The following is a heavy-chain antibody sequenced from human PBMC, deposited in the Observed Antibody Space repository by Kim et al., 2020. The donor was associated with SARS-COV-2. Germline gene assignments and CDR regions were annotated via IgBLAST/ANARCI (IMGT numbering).Heavy chain of an antibody. CDR1: GFTFSSYG. D-gene: IGHD3-9*01. V-gene: IGHV3-33*05. CDR2: ISYDGSNK. J-gene: IGHJ4*02. CDR3: ARELRYFDCLDY. Sequence: GGSLILSCAASGFTFSSYGMHWVRQAPGKGLEWVAVISYDGSNKYYADSVKGRFTISRDNSKNTLYLQMNSLRAEDTAVYYCARELRYFDCLDYWGQGTLVTVSS.